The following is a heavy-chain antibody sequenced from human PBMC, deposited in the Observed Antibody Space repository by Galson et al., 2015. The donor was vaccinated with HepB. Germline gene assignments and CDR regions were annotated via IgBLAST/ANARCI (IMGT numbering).Heavy chain of an antibody. J-gene: IGHJ6*02. Sequence: SLRLSCAASGFTFDDYAIHWVRQAPGKGLEWVSGISWNSGGIGYADSVKGRFTISRDNAKNSLYLQMNSLRAEDTAVYYCAKGGGSGYYYYGMDVWGQGTTVTVSS. D-gene: IGHD2-15*01. CDR2: ISWNSGGI. V-gene: IGHV3-9*01. CDR3: AKGGGSGYYYYGMDV. CDR1: GFTFDDYA.